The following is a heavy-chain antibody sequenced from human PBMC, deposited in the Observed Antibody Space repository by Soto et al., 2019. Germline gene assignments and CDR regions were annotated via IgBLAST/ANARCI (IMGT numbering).Heavy chain of an antibody. Sequence: QVQLQESGPGLVKPSETLSLTCTVSGGSVSSGSYYWSWIRQPPGKGLEWIGYIYYRGSTNYNPSLKSRVTISVDTSKNPFSLKLSSVTAADTAVYYCASVTRTCISTSCYRYYYGMDVWGQGTTVTVSS. D-gene: IGHD2-2*02. J-gene: IGHJ6*02. CDR3: ASVTRTCISTSCYRYYYGMDV. V-gene: IGHV4-61*01. CDR1: GGSVSSGSYY. CDR2: IYYRGST.